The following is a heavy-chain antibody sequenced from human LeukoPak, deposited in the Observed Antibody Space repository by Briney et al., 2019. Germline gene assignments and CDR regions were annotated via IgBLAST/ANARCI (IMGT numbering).Heavy chain of an antibody. CDR1: GDSIGRYY. D-gene: IGHD6-13*01. CDR3: ARGLYGAAAGTH. Sequence: KPSETLSLTCTVSGDSIGRYYWSWIRQPPGKGLEWIGYIYYSGSTNSNPSLKSRVTISVDTSKNQFSLKLRSVTAADTAVYYCARGLYGAAAGTHWGQGAQVTVSS. CDR2: IYYSGST. J-gene: IGHJ1*01. V-gene: IGHV4-59*01.